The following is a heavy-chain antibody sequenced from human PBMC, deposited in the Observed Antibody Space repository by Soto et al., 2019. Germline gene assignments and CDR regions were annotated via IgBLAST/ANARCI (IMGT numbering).Heavy chain of an antibody. CDR2: ISGYNGNT. J-gene: IGHJ4*02. V-gene: IGHV1-18*04. CDR1: GYTFTSYG. Sequence: QVQLVQSGAEVKKPGASVKVSCKSSGYTFTSYGISWVRQAPGQGLEWMGWISGYNGNTKYAQKLQGRVTMTPDTSTSIADMELRSLRSDDTAVYYCARDTDILTGYPDYGRQGTLLTVSS. CDR3: ARDTDILTGYPDY. D-gene: IGHD3-9*01.